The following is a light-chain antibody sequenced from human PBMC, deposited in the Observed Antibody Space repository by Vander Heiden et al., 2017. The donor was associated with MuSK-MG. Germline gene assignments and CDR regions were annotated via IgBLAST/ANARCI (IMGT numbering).Light chain of an antibody. CDR3: SSYTSSSALV. CDR1: SSDVGGYNY. Sequence: QSALTTTASVSGSPGQSITISCTGTSSDVGGYNYVSWYHQHPGKAPKLMIYDVSNRPSGVSNRFSGSKSGNTASLTISGLQAEDEADYYCSSYTSSSALVFGGGTKLTVL. CDR2: DVS. J-gene: IGLJ2*01. V-gene: IGLV2-14*01.